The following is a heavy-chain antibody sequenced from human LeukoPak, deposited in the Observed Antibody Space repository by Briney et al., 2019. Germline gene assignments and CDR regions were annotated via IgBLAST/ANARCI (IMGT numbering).Heavy chain of an antibody. J-gene: IGHJ5*02. CDR1: GFTFSSYA. D-gene: IGHD3-3*01. Sequence: GGSLRLSCAASGFTFSSYAMNWVRQAPGKGLEWVSSISHSGANTYYADSVKGRFTTSRDNAKNSLYLQMNSLRAEDTAVYYCASYFWSGYYGGWFDPWGQGTLVTVSS. CDR3: ASYFWSGYYGGWFDP. CDR2: ISHSGANT. V-gene: IGHV3-23*01.